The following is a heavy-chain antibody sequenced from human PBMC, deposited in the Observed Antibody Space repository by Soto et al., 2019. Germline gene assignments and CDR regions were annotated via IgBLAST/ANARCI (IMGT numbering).Heavy chain of an antibody. V-gene: IGHV3-66*01. J-gene: IGHJ6*04. CDR1: GFTVSSKY. CDR3: ARDDVLCDGGRGYGVPLDV. Sequence: PGGSLRLSCAASGFTVSSKYMSWVRQAPGKGLEWVSLIQSGGPTYYADSVKGRFTISRDTSENTLYLQLDSLRAEDTAVYYCARDDVLCDGGRGYGVPLDVGGKGTTVTVSS. D-gene: IGHD2-15*01. CDR2: IQSGGPT.